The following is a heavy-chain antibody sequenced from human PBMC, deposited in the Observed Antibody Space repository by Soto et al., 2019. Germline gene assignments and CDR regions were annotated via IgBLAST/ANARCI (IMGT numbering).Heavy chain of an antibody. CDR3: ARDGYCSGGSCYSVPVFDY. Sequence: PGGSLRLSCAASGFTISSYGMHWVRQAPGKGLEWVAVIWYDGSNKYYADSVKGRFTISRDNSKNTLYLQMNSLRAEDTAVYYCARDGYCSGGSCYSVPVFDYWGQGTLVTVSS. CDR2: IWYDGSNK. V-gene: IGHV3-33*01. CDR1: GFTISSYG. D-gene: IGHD2-15*01. J-gene: IGHJ4*02.